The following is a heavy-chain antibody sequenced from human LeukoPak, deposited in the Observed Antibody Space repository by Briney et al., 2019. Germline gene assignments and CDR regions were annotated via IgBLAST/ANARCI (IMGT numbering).Heavy chain of an antibody. CDR2: ISEDAKGK. CDR1: GFTFTKYR. CDR3: VAEVIPSAPKSDYFDY. V-gene: IGHV3-48*01. Sequence: PGGSLRLSCAASGFTFTKYRMNWVRQAPGKGLEWVSYISEDAKGKIYADPVKGRFTISRDDAQNSLFLQMNSLRAEDTAVYYCVAEVIPSAPKSDYFDYWGLGALVTVSS. J-gene: IGHJ4*02.